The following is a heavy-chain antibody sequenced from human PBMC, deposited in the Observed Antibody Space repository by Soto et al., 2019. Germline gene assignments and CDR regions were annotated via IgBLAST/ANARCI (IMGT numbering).Heavy chain of an antibody. J-gene: IGHJ3*02. Sequence: GGSLRLSCAASGFTFSSYSMNWVRQAPGKGLEWVSYISSSSSTIYYADSVKGRFTISRDNAKNSLYLQMNSLRAEDTAVYYCARDSIVGDIVVVPAAIGAFDIWGQGTMVT. CDR1: GFTFSSYS. CDR2: ISSSSSTI. V-gene: IGHV3-48*01. CDR3: ARDSIVGDIVVVPAAIGAFDI. D-gene: IGHD2-2*02.